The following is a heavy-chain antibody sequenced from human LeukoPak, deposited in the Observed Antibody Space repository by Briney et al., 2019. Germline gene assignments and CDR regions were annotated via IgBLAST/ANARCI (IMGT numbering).Heavy chain of an antibody. CDR2: IYYSGST. J-gene: IGHJ6*02. D-gene: IGHD6-13*01. V-gene: IGHV4-59*08. CDR3: ARGEQLAPYYYYGMDV. Sequence: SETLSLTCTVSGGSISSYYWSWIRQPPGKGLEWIGYIYYSGSTNYNPSLKSRVTVSVDTSKNQFSLKLSSVTAADTAVYYCARGEQLAPYYYYGMDVWGQGTTVTVSS. CDR1: GGSISSYY.